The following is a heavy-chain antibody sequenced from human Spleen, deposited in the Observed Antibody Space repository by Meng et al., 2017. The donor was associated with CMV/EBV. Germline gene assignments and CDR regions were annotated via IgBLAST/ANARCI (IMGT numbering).Heavy chain of an antibody. CDR2: IRWNSDTI. Sequence: SLKISCAASELTFDDYAMHWVRQAPGKGLEWVSGIRWNSDTIGYADSLKGRFTVSRDNSKNTLYLQMNSLRAEDTAVYYCAKGSGYLGWFFDYWGQGTLVTVSS. J-gene: IGHJ4*02. CDR1: ELTFDDYA. CDR3: AKGSGYLGWFFDY. V-gene: IGHV3-9*01. D-gene: IGHD3-3*01.